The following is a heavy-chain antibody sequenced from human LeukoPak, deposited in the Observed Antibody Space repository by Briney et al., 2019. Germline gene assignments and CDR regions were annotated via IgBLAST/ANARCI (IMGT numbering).Heavy chain of an antibody. Sequence: GGSLRLSCAASGSTFSSYWMYWVRQTPEKGLEWVAKIKEDGSEKYYVDSVKGRFTISRDDAKNSLYLQMNSLRAEDTAVYYCVRGGTSAYWGQGTLVTVSS. D-gene: IGHD1-7*01. CDR2: IKEDGSEK. CDR3: VRGGTSAY. V-gene: IGHV3-7*05. CDR1: GSTFSSYW. J-gene: IGHJ4*02.